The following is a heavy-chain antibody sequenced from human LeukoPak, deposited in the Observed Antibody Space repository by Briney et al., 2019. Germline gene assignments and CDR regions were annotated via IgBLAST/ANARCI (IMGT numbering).Heavy chain of an antibody. Sequence: SETLSLTCTVSGGSISSTSYYWGWIRQPPGKGLEWIGSIYYSGSTYYNPSLKSRVTISVDTSKNQFSLKLSSVTAADTAVFYCAREFKAQRVYYSYYYMDVWGKGTTVTISS. CDR3: AREFKAQRVYYSYYYMDV. V-gene: IGHV4-39*07. CDR1: GGSISSTSYY. J-gene: IGHJ6*03. D-gene: IGHD5-24*01. CDR2: IYYSGST.